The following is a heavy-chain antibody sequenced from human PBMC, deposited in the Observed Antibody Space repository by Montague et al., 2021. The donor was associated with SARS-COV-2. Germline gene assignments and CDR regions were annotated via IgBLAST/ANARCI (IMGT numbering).Heavy chain of an antibody. V-gene: IGHV4-4*09. CDR3: ASVYTVTYYFAY. CDR2: IYPGGHT. D-gene: IGHD4-17*01. Sequence: IYPGGHTNYNPSLKSRVTISVDTTKNQFSLKLSSVTAEDTAVYYCASVYTVTYYFAYWGQGTRVTVSS. J-gene: IGHJ4*02.